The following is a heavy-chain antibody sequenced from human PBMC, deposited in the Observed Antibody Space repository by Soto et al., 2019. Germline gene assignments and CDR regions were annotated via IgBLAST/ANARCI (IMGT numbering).Heavy chain of an antibody. CDR3: ARTRSFTLGFYYDGMDV. CDR1: GYSFASYW. V-gene: IGHV5-51*01. J-gene: IGHJ6*02. Sequence: GESLKISCQGSGYSFASYWIGWVRQMPGKDLEWMGITYPGDSDTRYGPSFQGQVTISADKSLRTAYLQWTSLKASDTALYYCARTRSFTLGFYYDGMDVWGQGTTVTVSS. D-gene: IGHD6-6*01. CDR2: TYPGDSDT.